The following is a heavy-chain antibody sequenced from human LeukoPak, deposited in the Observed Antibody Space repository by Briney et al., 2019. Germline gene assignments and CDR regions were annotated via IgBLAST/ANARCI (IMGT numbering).Heavy chain of an antibody. CDR1: GFTVNSNY. D-gene: IGHD3-22*01. CDR2: INSGGNA. Sequence: PGGSLRLSCAAPGFTVNSNYMNWVRHAQGKGLEWVSVINSGGNAYYADSVKGRFTISRDNSKNMLYLQMNSLRAEDTAVYYCARSQGGTMSLRHFDLWGRGTLVTVSS. J-gene: IGHJ2*01. V-gene: IGHV3-53*01. CDR3: ARSQGGTMSLRHFDL.